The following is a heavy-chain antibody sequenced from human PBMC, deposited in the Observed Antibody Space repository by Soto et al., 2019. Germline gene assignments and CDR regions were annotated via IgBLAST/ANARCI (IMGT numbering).Heavy chain of an antibody. CDR1: GGSISSSSYY. CDR2: IYYSGST. D-gene: IGHD3-22*01. J-gene: IGHJ4*02. V-gene: IGHV4-39*01. CDR3: ASPIFLNYYDSSGYLVYFDY. Sequence: QLQLQESGPGLVKPSETLSLTCTVSGGSISSSSYYWGWIRQPPGKGLEWIGSIYYSGSTYYNPSLKSRVTTSVDMYKDQFSLKLSSVTAADTAVYYCASPIFLNYYDSSGYLVYFDYWGQGPLVTVSS.